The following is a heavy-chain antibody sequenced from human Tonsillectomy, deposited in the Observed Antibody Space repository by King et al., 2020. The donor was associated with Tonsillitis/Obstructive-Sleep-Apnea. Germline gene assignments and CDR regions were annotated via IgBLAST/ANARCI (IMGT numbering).Heavy chain of an antibody. V-gene: IGHV4-59*01. CDR1: GGSISSYY. J-gene: IGHJ3*02. CDR2: IYYTGST. CDR3: ARRGLRYAFDI. D-gene: IGHD5-12*01. Sequence: QLQESGPGLVKPSETLSLTCTVSGGSISSYYWSWIRQPPGKGLECIGYIYYTGSTNYNPSLKSRVTISVDTSKNQFSLKLGTVTAADTAVYFCARRGLRYAFDILGQGTMVTVSS.